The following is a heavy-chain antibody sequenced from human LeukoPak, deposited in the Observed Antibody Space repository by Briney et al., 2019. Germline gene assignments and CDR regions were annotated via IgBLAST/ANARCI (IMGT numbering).Heavy chain of an antibody. CDR2: ISAYNGNT. CDR3: ARGRYSIQNYYYYYMDV. V-gene: IGHV1-18*01. Sequence: ASVKVSCKASGYTFTSYGISWVRQAPGQGLEWMGWISAYNGNTNYAQKLQGRVTMTTDTSTSTAYMELRSLRSDDTAVYYCARGRYSIQNYYYYYMDVWGKGTTATVSS. J-gene: IGHJ6*03. D-gene: IGHD4-11*01. CDR1: GYTFTSYG.